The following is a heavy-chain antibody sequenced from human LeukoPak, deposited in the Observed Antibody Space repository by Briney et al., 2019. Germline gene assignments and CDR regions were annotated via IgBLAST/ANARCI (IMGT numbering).Heavy chain of an antibody. CDR2: INPNSGGT. Sequence: PGESLKISCKASGYTFTGYYMHWVRQAPGQGLEWMGWINPNSGGTNYAQKFQGRVTMTRDTSISTAYMELSRLRSDDTAVYYCASSGVVTAEYYFDYWGQGTLVTVSS. CDR3: ASSGVVTAEYYFDY. CDR1: GYTFTGYY. J-gene: IGHJ4*02. D-gene: IGHD2-21*02. V-gene: IGHV1-2*02.